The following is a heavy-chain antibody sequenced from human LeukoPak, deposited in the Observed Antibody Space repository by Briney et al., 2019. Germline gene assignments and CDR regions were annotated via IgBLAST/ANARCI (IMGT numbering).Heavy chain of an antibody. J-gene: IGHJ4*02. V-gene: IGHV3-30*04. Sequence: GGSLRLSCAASGFTFSSYEMNWVRQAPGKGLEWVAVISYDGSNKYYADSVKGRFTISRDNSKNTLYLQMNSLRAEDTAVYYCARVGSSWYVDYWGQGTLVTVSS. D-gene: IGHD6-13*01. CDR2: ISYDGSNK. CDR1: GFTFSSYE. CDR3: ARVGSSWYVDY.